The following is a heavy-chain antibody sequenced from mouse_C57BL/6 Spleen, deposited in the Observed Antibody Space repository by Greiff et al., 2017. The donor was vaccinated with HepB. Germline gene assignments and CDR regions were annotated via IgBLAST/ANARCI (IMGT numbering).Heavy chain of an antibody. V-gene: IGHV1-59*01. D-gene: IGHD1-1*01. CDR2: IDPSDSYT. CDR3: ARTRSSYDYAMDY. CDR1: GYTFTSYW. Sequence: QVQLQQPGAALVRPGTSVKLSCKASGYTFTSYWMHWVKQRPGQGLEWIGVIDPSDSYTNYNQKVKGKATLTVDTSSSTAYMQLSSLTSEDSAVYYCARTRSSYDYAMDYWGQGTSVTVSS. J-gene: IGHJ4*01.